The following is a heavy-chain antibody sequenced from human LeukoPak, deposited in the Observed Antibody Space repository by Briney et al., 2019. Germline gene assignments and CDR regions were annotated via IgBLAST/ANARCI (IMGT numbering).Heavy chain of an antibody. J-gene: IGHJ4*02. Sequence: ASVKVSCKASGYTFTSYAMNWVRQAPGQGLEWMGWINTNTGNPTYAQGFTGRFVFSLDTSVSTAYLQISSLKAEDTAVYYCAREVLSTVTTYYFDYWGQGTLVTVSS. V-gene: IGHV7-4-1*02. CDR2: INTNTGNP. D-gene: IGHD4-17*01. CDR1: GYTFTSYA. CDR3: AREVLSTVTTYYFDY.